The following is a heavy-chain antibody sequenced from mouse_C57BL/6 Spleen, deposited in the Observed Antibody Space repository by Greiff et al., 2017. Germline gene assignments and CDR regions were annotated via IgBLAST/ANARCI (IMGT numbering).Heavy chain of an antibody. D-gene: IGHD2-3*01. CDR1: GFNIKNTY. V-gene: IGHV14-3*01. J-gene: IGHJ4*01. CDR2: IDPATGNT. Sequence: EVQLQQSVAELVRPGASVKLSCTASGFNIKNTYMHWVKQRPEQGLEWIGRIDPATGNTKYAPKFQGQATITADTSSNTAYLLLSSLTSEYSAVYSCARAGYSSHAMDYWGQGTSVTVSS. CDR3: ARAGYSSHAMDY.